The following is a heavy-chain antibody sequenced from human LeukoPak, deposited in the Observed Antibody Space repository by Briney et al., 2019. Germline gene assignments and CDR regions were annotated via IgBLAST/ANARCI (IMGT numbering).Heavy chain of an antibody. D-gene: IGHD7-27*01. J-gene: IGHJ4*02. CDR3: VRTPPTWGFDY. Sequence: PGGSLRLSCVASGFTFSSSWMSWVRRAPGKGLEWVANIKQDGTEEYYVDSVRGRFSISKDNAKNSLYLQMNSLRAEDTAIYYCVRTPPTWGFDYWGQGTLVTVSS. V-gene: IGHV3-7*03. CDR1: GFTFSSSW. CDR2: IKQDGTEE.